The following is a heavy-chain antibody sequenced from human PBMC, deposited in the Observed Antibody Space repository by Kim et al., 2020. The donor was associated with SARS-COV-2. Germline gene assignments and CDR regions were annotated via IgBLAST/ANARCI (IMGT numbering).Heavy chain of an antibody. CDR1: GGTFSSYA. Sequence: SVKFSCKASGGTFSSYAISWVRQAPGQGLEWMGGIIPIFGTANYAQKFQGRVTITADESTSTAYMELSSLRSEDTAVYYCASIQSGLGNYFDYWGQGTLVTVSS. V-gene: IGHV1-69*13. D-gene: IGHD6-6*01. CDR3: ASIQSGLGNYFDY. J-gene: IGHJ4*02. CDR2: IIPIFGTA.